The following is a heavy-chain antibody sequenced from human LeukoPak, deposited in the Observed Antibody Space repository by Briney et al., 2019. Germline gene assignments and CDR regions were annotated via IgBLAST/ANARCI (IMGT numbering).Heavy chain of an antibody. CDR2: ITSTGGNT. D-gene: IGHD3-9*01. Sequence: GGSLRLSCSASGFTFSSYNVHWVRQAPGKGLEFVSAITSTGGNTYYADSVTGRFTLSRDNSKNTLYLQMSSLRAEDTAVYYCVIVRGYFDSSGTDYWGQGTLVTVSS. V-gene: IGHV3-64D*06. CDR1: GFTFSSYN. CDR3: VIVRGYFDSSGTDY. J-gene: IGHJ4*02.